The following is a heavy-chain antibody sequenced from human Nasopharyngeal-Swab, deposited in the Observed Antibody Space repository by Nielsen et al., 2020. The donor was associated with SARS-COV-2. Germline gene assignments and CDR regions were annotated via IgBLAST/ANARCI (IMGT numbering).Heavy chain of an antibody. J-gene: IGHJ4*02. CDR3: ARRDGYIDDY. D-gene: IGHD5-24*01. V-gene: IGHV5-10-1*01. CDR2: IDPSDSYT. Sequence: GESLKISCKGSGYSFTSYWLSWVRQMPGKGLEWMGRIDPSDSYTNYSPSFQGHVTISADKSISTAYLQWRSLKASDTAMYYCARRDGYIDDYWGQGTLVTVSS. CDR1: GYSFTSYW.